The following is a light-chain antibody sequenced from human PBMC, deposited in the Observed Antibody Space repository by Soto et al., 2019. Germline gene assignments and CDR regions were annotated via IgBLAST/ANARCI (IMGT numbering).Light chain of an antibody. CDR1: QSLLHRNGYNY. CDR3: MQTLQTPLT. J-gene: IGKJ4*01. Sequence: DIVMTQSPLSLPVTPGEPASISCRSSQSLLHRNGYNYLDWYLQKPGQSPQLLIYLGSNRASGVPSRFSGSGTGTDFTLKISRVEAEDVGAYYCMQTLQTPLTFGRGTKVEIK. CDR2: LGS. V-gene: IGKV2-28*01.